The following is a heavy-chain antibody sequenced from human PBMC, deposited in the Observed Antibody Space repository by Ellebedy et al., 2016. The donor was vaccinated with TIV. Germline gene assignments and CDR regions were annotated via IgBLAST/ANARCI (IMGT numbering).Heavy chain of an antibody. CDR2: IKQDGSEK. D-gene: IGHD6-13*01. CDR1: AFTFSASW. J-gene: IGHJ4*02. CDR3: ARVLRAGQELDY. V-gene: IGHV3-7*01. Sequence: GESLKISCEGSAFTFSASWMSWVRQAPGKGLEWVANIKQDGSEKNYVGSVKGRFTISRDNPTNSLYLQMHSLSAEDTAVYYCARVLRAGQELDYWGQGTLVTVSS.